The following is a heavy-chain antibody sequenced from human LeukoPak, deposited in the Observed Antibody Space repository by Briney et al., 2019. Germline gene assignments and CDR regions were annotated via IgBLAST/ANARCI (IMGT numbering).Heavy chain of an antibody. D-gene: IGHD3-9*01. CDR1: GFTFSSYN. CDR3: AKDGGEYYDILTGYYPRLYYMDV. CDR2: ISGSGGST. Sequence: GGSLRLSCVASGFTFSSYNMNWVRQAPGKGLEWVSAISGSGGSTYYADSVKGRFTISRDNSKNTLYLQMNSLRAEDTAVYYCAKDGGEYYDILTGYYPRLYYMDVWGKGTTVTISS. V-gene: IGHV3-23*01. J-gene: IGHJ6*03.